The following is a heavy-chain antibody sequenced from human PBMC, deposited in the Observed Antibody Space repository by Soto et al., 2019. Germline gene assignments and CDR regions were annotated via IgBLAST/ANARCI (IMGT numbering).Heavy chain of an antibody. D-gene: IGHD6-13*01. CDR1: GFTFSSYA. J-gene: IGHJ3*02. CDR2: ISGSGGST. V-gene: IGHV3-23*01. Sequence: GGSLRLSCAASGFTFSSYAMSWVRQAPGKGLEWVSAISGSGGSTYYADSVKGRFTTSRDNSKNTLYLQMNSLRAEDTAVYYCARGIGAAAGKDDAFDIWGQGTMVTVSS. CDR3: ARGIGAAAGKDDAFDI.